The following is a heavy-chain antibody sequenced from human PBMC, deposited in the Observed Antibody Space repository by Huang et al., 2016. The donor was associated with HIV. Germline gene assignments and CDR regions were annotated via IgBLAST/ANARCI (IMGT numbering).Heavy chain of an antibody. CDR1: GFTVSSNY. D-gene: IGHD1-26*01. CDR2: IYSDDST. V-gene: IGHV3-53*01. J-gene: IGHJ4*02. Sequence: EVQLVESGGGLIQPGGSLRLSCAAPGFTVSSNYMSWVRQAPGKGLGWVSVIYSDDSTYFADSVKGRFTISRDNSKNTLYLQMNSLRAEDTAVYYCAAQWELRGGVDFWGQGTLVTVSS. CDR3: AAQWELRGGVDF.